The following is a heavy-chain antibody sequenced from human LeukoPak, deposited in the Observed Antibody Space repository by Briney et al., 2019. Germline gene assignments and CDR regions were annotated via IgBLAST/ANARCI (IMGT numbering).Heavy chain of an antibody. Sequence: GGPLRLSCAASGFTFSSCAMHWVRQAPGKGLEWVAVIANDGRDKHHADSVKGRFTISRDNSENTVYLQMNSLRSEDSGVYYCAKDKSFAAAGYHFDFWGQGALIAVSS. CDR3: AKDKSFAAAGYHFDF. V-gene: IGHV3-30*18. J-gene: IGHJ4*02. D-gene: IGHD6-25*01. CDR2: IANDGRDK. CDR1: GFTFSSCA.